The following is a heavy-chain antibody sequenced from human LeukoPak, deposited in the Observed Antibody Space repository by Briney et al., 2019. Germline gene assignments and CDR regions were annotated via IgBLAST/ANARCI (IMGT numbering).Heavy chain of an antibody. CDR1: GFTFTSST. V-gene: IGHV1-58*02. CDR3: ARLAEVAAARDY. J-gene: IGHJ4*02. CDR2: IVVGSGNT. D-gene: IGHD6-13*01. Sequence: AASVKVSCKASGFTFTSSTMQWVRQARGQRLEWIGWIVVGSGNTNYAQKFQERVTITRDMSTSTAYMELSSLRSEDTAVYYCARLAEVAAARDYWGQGTLVTVSS.